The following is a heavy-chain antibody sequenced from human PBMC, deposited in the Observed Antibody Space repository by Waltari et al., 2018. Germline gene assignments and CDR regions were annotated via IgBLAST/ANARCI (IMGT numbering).Heavy chain of an antibody. Sequence: QVQLVQSGAEVKEPGSSVKVSCKASRGTFSIYGITWLRQAPGQGLEWMGRMSHRDGVRTDAQKFQGRVTMSADKSTYTADRDLSSLTSEDTAVYFCARDLGTTVTEPYFDSWGQGTLVTVSS. J-gene: IGHJ4*02. CDR1: RGTFSIYG. V-gene: IGHV1-69*09. CDR2: MSHRDGVR. D-gene: IGHD4-17*01. CDR3: ARDLGTTVTEPYFDS.